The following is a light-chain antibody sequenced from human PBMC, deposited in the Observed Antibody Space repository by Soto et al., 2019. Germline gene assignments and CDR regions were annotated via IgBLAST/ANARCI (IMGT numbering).Light chain of an antibody. J-gene: IGKJ4*01. Sequence: EIVLTQSPATLSLSPGERATLSCRASQSVSSHLTWYQQKPGQAPRLLIYATSNMDTGIPARFSGSGSGTDFTLTISSLEPEDFAIYYCQQRTNWRLSFGGGTKVEIK. CDR1: QSVSSH. V-gene: IGKV3-11*01. CDR3: QQRTNWRLS. CDR2: ATS.